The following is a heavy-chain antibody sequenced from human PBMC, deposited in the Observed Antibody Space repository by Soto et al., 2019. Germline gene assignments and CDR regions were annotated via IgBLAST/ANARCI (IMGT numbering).Heavy chain of an antibody. J-gene: IGHJ5*01. CDR2: TSGTGGTT. CDR3: VRVRGYGASTSCPQIHGFDS. Sequence: EAQVLEAGGGWEQPGGSLRLSCAASGFTYNTYAMSWVRQTPGKGLESDSTTSGTGGTTWYADSVERRLTVSRDNSKNTFSLQRSGLRVEDTVVYYCVRVRGYGASTSCPQIHGFDSWGQGTLVTVSS. V-gene: IGHV3-23*01. D-gene: IGHD2-2*01. CDR1: GFTYNTYA.